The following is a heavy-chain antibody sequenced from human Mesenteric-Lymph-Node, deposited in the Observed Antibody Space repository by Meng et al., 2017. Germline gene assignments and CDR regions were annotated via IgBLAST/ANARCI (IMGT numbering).Heavy chain of an antibody. Sequence: GGSLRLSCAASGFSFDDFAMHWVRQAPEKGLEWVSGISWNSDIIGYADSVKGRFIISRDKAKNSLYLQMNSLRTEDTALYYCAKELGSSTSYYYYYGMDVWGQGTTVTVSS. V-gene: IGHV3-9*01. J-gene: IGHJ6*02. CDR1: GFSFDDFA. D-gene: IGHD2-2*01. CDR2: ISWNSDII. CDR3: AKELGSSTSYYYYYGMDV.